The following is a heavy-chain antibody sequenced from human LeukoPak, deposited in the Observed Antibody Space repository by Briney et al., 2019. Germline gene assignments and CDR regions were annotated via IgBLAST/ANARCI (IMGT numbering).Heavy chain of an antibody. V-gene: IGHV3-23*01. J-gene: IGHJ4*02. CDR3: AKWLWFGELSPDFDY. CDR1: GFTFSSYA. Sequence: SGGSLRLSCAASGFTFSSYAMSWVRQAPGKGLEWVSAISGSGGSTYYADSVKGRFTISRDNSKNTLYLQMNSLRAEDTAVYYCAKWLWFGELSPDFDYWGQGTLVTVSS. D-gene: IGHD3-10*01. CDR2: ISGSGGST.